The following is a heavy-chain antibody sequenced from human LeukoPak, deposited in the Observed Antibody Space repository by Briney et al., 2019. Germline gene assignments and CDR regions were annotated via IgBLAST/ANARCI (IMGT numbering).Heavy chain of an antibody. CDR3: ARLRETTVTRDDSYYYMDV. CDR1: GFSFSTYG. J-gene: IGHJ6*03. D-gene: IGHD4-17*01. V-gene: IGHV3-33*01. Sequence: GSSLRLSCAASGFSFSTYGMHWVRQAPGKGLEWVAVIWFDGSNKYYADSVKGRFTISRDNSKNTLYLQMDSLRAEDTAVCYCARLRETTVTRDDSYYYMDVWGKGTTVTVSS. CDR2: IWFDGSNK.